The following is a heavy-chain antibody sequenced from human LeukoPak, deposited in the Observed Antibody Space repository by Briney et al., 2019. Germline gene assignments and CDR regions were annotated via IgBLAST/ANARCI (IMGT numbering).Heavy chain of an antibody. V-gene: IGHV5-51*01. Sequence: GESLKISCKGSGYSFTSYWIGWVRQMPGKGLEWMGIIYPGDSGTRYSPSFQGQVTISADKSVSTAYLQWSSLKASDTAMYYCARLGGYCSSTSCPFDYWGQGTLVTVSS. CDR1: GYSFTSYW. J-gene: IGHJ4*02. CDR3: ARLGGYCSSTSCPFDY. CDR2: IYPGDSGT. D-gene: IGHD2-2*01.